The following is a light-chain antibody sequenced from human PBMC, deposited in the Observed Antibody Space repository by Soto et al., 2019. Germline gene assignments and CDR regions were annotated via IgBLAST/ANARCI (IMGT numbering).Light chain of an antibody. J-gene: IGKJ2*01. Sequence: DIQMTQSPSTLSAFVGDTVTITCRASQTIYTWLAWYQQKPGKAPKVIIYDASTFESVVPSRFSGSGSGTEFTLTISSLQPDDFATYYCQQYNDYSPYTFGQGTKVQI. CDR2: DAS. CDR3: QQYNDYSPYT. V-gene: IGKV1-5*01. CDR1: QTIYTW.